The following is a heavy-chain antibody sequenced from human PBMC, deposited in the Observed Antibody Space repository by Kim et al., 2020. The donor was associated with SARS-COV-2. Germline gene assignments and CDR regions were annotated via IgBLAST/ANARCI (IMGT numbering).Heavy chain of an antibody. D-gene: IGHD3-9*01. V-gene: IGHV3-7*03. CDR2: IKQDGSEK. CDR3: ARDVWAYYDILTGYYFDY. CDR1: GFTFSSYW. Sequence: GGSLRLSCAASGFTFSSYWMSWVRQAPGKGLEWVANIKQDGSEKSYVDSVKGRLTITRDNAKNSLYLQMNSLRDDDTAVYYCARDVWAYYDILTGYYFDYWGQGTLVTVSS. J-gene: IGHJ4*02.